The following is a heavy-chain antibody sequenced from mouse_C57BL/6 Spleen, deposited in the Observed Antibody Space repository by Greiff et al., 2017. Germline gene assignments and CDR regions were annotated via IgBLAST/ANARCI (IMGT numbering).Heavy chain of an antibody. V-gene: IGHV1-22*01. Sequence: EVHLVESGPELVKPGASVKMSCKASGYTFTDYNMHWVKQSHGKSLEWIGYINPNNGGTSYNQKFKGKATLTVNKSSSTAYMELRSLTSEDSAVYYCARKEGGTGYFDVWGTGTTVTVSS. CDR1: GYTFTDYN. CDR2: INPNNGGT. J-gene: IGHJ1*03. D-gene: IGHD4-1*01. CDR3: ARKEGGTGYFDV.